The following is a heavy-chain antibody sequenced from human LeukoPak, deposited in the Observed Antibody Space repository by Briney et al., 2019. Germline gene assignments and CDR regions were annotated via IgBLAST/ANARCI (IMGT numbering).Heavy chain of an antibody. Sequence: PSETLSLTCTVSGGSISSGGYYWSWIRQHPGKGLEWIGYIYYSGRTYYNSSLKSRVTISVDTSKNQFSLKLSSVTAADTAVYYCAREVEYYYDSSGYYPYWYFDLWGRGTLVTVSS. CDR2: IYYSGRT. CDR1: GGSISSGGYY. CDR3: AREVEYYYDSSGYYPYWYFDL. D-gene: IGHD3-22*01. V-gene: IGHV4-31*03. J-gene: IGHJ2*01.